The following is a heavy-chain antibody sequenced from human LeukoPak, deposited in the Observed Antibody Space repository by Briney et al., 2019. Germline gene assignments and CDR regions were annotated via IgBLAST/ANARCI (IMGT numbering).Heavy chain of an antibody. CDR2: ISYDGSET. J-gene: IGHJ5*02. CDR3: SRDSDPAIPADTQYNWFDP. V-gene: IGHV3-30*04. Sequence: PGGSLRLSCAASGFAFNSYAIHWVRQASGKGLEWVTVISYDGSETYYADSVKGRFTISRDNSRNTLYLQMDSLRVEDTAVYYCSRDSDPAIPADTQYNWFDPWGQGTLVTVSS. D-gene: IGHD2-2*01. CDR1: GFAFNSYA.